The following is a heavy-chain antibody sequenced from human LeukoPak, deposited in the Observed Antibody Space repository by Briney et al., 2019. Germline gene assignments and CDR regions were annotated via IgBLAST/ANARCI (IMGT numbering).Heavy chain of an antibody. J-gene: IGHJ4*02. V-gene: IGHV3-33*01. D-gene: IGHD3-16*01. CDR2: IYNDGADK. CDR1: GFIFWNYG. Sequence: PGRSLRLSCGASGFIFWNYGMHWVRQAPGKGLEWVAAIYNDGADKYYVDSVKGRFTISRDNSKNSLSLQMNSLRAEDTAVYYCARERESVCDYWGPGTRVTVSA. CDR3: ARERESVCDY.